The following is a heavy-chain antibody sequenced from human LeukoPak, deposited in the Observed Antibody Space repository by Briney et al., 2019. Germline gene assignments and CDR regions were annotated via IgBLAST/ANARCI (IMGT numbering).Heavy chain of an antibody. CDR2: IGYDGNNK. Sequence: GTSLRLSCAASGFTFSSYGMHWVRQAPGKGLEWVGVIGYDGNNKYYADSVKGRFTISRDNSKNTLYLQMNSLRAEDTAVYYCAKDPEIGDDYEDYWGQGTLVTVSS. V-gene: IGHV3-30*18. CDR1: GFTFSSYG. CDR3: AKDPEIGDDYEDY. J-gene: IGHJ4*02. D-gene: IGHD4-17*01.